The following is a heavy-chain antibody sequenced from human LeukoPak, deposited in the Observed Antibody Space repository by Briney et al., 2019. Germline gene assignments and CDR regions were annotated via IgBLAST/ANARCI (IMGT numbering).Heavy chain of an antibody. CDR3: ARDLAPPTYYDILTGYWKYSSGWYYIDY. CDR2: ISAYNGNT. Sequence: ASVKVSCKASGYTFTSYGISCVRHAPGQGLERMGWISAYNGNTNYAQKLQGRVTMTTDTSTSTAYMELRSLRSDDTAVYYCARDLAPPTYYDILTGYWKYSSGWYYIDYWGQGTLVTVSS. CDR1: GYTFTSYG. V-gene: IGHV1-18*01. D-gene: IGHD3-9*01. J-gene: IGHJ4*02.